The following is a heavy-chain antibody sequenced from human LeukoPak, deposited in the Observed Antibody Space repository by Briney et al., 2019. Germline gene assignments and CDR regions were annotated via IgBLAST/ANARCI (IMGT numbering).Heavy chain of an antibody. J-gene: IGHJ4*02. Sequence: ASVKVSCKVSGYTFTGYYMHWVRQAPGQGLEWMGWINPNSGGTNYAQKFQGWVTMTRDTSISTAYMELSRLRSDDTAVYYCARSGSYQYYFDYWGQGTLVTVSS. CDR3: ARSGSYQYYFDY. CDR1: GYTFTGYY. D-gene: IGHD1-26*01. CDR2: INPNSGGT. V-gene: IGHV1-2*04.